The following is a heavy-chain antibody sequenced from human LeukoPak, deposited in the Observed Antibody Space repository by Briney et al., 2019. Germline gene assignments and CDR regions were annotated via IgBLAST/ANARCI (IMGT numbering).Heavy chain of an antibody. CDR3: ARDIGSGSYY. V-gene: IGHV1-2*02. Sequence: ASVKVSCKASGYTFTSYYLHWVRQAPGQGLEWMGWINPNSGDTNYAQKFQGRVTMTRDTSINTAYMELSRLRSDDAAVYYCARDIGSGSYYWGQGTLVTVSS. D-gene: IGHD3-10*01. CDR1: GYTFTSYY. CDR2: INPNSGDT. J-gene: IGHJ4*02.